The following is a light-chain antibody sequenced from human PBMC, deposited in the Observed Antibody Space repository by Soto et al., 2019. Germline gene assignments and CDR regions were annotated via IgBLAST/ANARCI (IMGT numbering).Light chain of an antibody. CDR3: SSYAGSNNVV. CDR2: EVS. Sequence: QSVLTQPPSASGSPGQSVTISCTGTSSDVGGYNYVSWYQQHPGKAPKLMIYEVSKRPSGVPDRFSGSKSGNTASLTVSGLPADEAADYCCSSYAGSNNVVFGGGTKLTVL. CDR1: SSDVGGYNY. J-gene: IGLJ2*01. V-gene: IGLV2-8*01.